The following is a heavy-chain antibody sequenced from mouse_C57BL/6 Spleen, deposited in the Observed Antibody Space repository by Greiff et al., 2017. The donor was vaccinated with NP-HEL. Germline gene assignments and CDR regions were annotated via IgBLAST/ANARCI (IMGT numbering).Heavy chain of an antibody. CDR1: GFSFNTYA. J-gene: IGHJ2*01. V-gene: IGHV10-1*01. CDR2: IRSKSNNYAT. CDR3: VRQLHSYYFDY. Sequence: EVQGVESGGGLVQPKGSLKLSCAASGFSFNTYAMNWVRQAPGKGLEWVARIRSKSNNYATYYADSVKDRFTISRDDSESMLYLQMNNLKTEDTAMYYCVRQLHSYYFDYWGQGTTLTVSS.